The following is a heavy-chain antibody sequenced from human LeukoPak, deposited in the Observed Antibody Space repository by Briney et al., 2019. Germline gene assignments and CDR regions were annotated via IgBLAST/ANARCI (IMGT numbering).Heavy chain of an antibody. CDR1: GFTFNNYG. CDR2: ISYDGSNK. J-gene: IGHJ4*02. Sequence: PGGSLRLSCAASGFTFNNYGMHWVRQAPGKGLEWVAVISYDGSNKYYADSVKGRFTISRDNSKNTLYLQMNSLRAEDTALYYCAKGSEGIAAAGILYYFDYWGQGTLVTVSS. D-gene: IGHD6-13*01. V-gene: IGHV3-30*18. CDR3: AKGSEGIAAAGILYYFDY.